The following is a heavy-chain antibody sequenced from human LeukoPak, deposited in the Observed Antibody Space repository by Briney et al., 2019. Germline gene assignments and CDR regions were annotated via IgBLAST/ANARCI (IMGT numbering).Heavy chain of an antibody. CDR2: IYYSGST. D-gene: IGHD6-13*01. CDR3: ARGSQQLARGDWFDP. V-gene: IGHV4-31*03. CDR1: GGSISSGGYY. J-gene: IGHJ5*02. Sequence: SSQTLSLTCTVSGGSISSGGYYWSWIRQHPGKGLEWIGYIYYSGSTYYNPSLKSRVTISVDTSKNQFSLKLSSVTAADTAVYYCARGSQQLARGDWFDPWGQGTQVTVSS.